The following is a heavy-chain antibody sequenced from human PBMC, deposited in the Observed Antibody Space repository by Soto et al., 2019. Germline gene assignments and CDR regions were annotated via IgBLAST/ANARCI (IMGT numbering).Heavy chain of an antibody. Sequence: EVQLLESGGGLVQPGGSLRLSCAASGFTFDNYAMTWVRQAPGKGLEWVAASSGTGGSTYHADSVKGRFTISRENPKNLPYLEMDRLGAEDKAVYNCTTADAGVVVEATAFDSCSQETQVTVSS. CDR2: SSGTGGST. J-gene: IGHJ4*02. D-gene: IGHD2-15*01. V-gene: IGHV3-23*01. CDR1: GFTFDNYA. CDR3: TTADAGVVVEATAFDS.